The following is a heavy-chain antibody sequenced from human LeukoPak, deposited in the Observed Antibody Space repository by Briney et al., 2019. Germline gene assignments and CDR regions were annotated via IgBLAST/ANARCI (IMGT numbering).Heavy chain of an antibody. Sequence: RGSLRLSCAASGFTVSSNYMSWVRQAPGKGLEWVSVIYSRGATYYADSVKGRFTISRDNSKDTLYLQMNSLGAEDTAVYYCAKVGFSGYDYLFDYWGQGTLVTVSS. CDR2: IYSRGAT. CDR1: GFTVSSNY. J-gene: IGHJ4*02. CDR3: AKVGFSGYDYLFDY. V-gene: IGHV3-53*01. D-gene: IGHD5-12*01.